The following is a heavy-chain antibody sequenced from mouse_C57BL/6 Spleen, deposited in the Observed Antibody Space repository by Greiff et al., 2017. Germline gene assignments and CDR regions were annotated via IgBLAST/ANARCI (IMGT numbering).Heavy chain of an antibody. J-gene: IGHJ3*01. Sequence: QVQLKESGAELVRPGTSVKVSCKASGYAFTNYLIEWVKQRPGQGLEWIGVINPGSGGTNYNEKFKGKATLTADKSSRTAYMQLSSLTSEDSAVYFCASWEGWFAYWGQGTLVTVSA. CDR3: ASWEGWFAY. V-gene: IGHV1-54*01. CDR2: INPGSGGT. CDR1: GYAFTNYL. D-gene: IGHD4-1*01.